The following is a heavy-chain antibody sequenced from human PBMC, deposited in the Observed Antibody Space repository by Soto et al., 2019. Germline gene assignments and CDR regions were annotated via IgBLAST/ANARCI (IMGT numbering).Heavy chain of an antibody. CDR1: GGSICSSHCC. J-gene: IGHJ5*01. V-gene: IGHV4-39*01. D-gene: IGHD2-21*01. CDR2: VYYSGGT. CDR3: VTVVEADPRTNEFDS. Sequence: KTSETXSLTCYFSGGSICSSHCCWCWVRQPPGRGLEFLGSVYYSGGTYYNPSIKSRVNVSFDTSKNQVSLRVGSVTVAETATYYCVTVVEADPRTNEFDSWGQGIVVTVSS.